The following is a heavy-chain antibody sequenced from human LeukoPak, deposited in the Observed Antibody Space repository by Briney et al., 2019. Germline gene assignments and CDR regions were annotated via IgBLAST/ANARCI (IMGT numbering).Heavy chain of an antibody. J-gene: IGHJ4*02. CDR3: AKDLYYYGSGSYYNGVDY. D-gene: IGHD3-10*01. CDR2: ISGSGGST. Sequence: GGSLRLSCAASGFTLSSYAMSWVRQAPGKGLEWVSAISGSGGSTYYADSVKGRFTISRDNSKNTLYLQMNSLRAEDTAVYYCAKDLYYYGSGSYYNGVDYWGQGTLVTVSS. CDR1: GFTLSSYA. V-gene: IGHV3-23*01.